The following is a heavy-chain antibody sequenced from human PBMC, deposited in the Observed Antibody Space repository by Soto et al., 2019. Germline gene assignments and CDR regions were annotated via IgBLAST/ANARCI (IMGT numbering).Heavy chain of an antibody. J-gene: IGHJ5*02. Sequence: QITLRESGPTLVKPTQTLTLTCIFSGFSLRNSGVGVVWIRQPPGKALEWVALIYWNDDKRYSPSLKSRLTITKDTSKNQVVLTMTNVDPVDTATYYCAHKLDTADWFDPWGQGTLVTVSS. D-gene: IGHD5-18*01. V-gene: IGHV2-5*01. CDR3: AHKLDTADWFDP. CDR2: IYWNDDK. CDR1: GFSLRNSGVG.